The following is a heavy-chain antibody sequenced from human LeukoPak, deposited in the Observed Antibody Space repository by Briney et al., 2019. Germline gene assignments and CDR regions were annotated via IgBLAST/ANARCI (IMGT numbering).Heavy chain of an antibody. Sequence: SETLSLTCTVSGGSINSGGYYWGWIRQPPGKGLEWIGSIIYSGSTYDNPSLKSRVTISVDTSKNQFSLKLSSVTAADTAVYYCARHRGGDYVDFDYWGQGTLVTVSS. CDR3: ARHRGGDYVDFDY. D-gene: IGHD4-17*01. V-gene: IGHV4-39*01. CDR2: IIYSGST. CDR1: GGSINSGGYY. J-gene: IGHJ4*02.